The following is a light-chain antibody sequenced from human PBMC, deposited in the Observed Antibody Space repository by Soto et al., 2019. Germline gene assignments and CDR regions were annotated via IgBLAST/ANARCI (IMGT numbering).Light chain of an antibody. V-gene: IGKV3-15*01. Sequence: EVVMTQSPATLSVSPGERATLSCRASQSVSSNLAWYQQKPGQAPRLLIYDASTRATGIPARFSGSGSATEFPLTISSLQSEDFAVYYCQQYNNWPPWTFGQGTKVEIK. J-gene: IGKJ1*01. CDR2: DAS. CDR1: QSVSSN. CDR3: QQYNNWPPWT.